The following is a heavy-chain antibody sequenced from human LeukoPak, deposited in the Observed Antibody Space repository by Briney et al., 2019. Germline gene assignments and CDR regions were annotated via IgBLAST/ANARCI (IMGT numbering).Heavy chain of an antibody. CDR3: ARGGAVLGTIYNWFDP. Sequence: ASVKVSCKASGYTFTGYYMHWVRQAPGQGLEWMGRINPNSGGTNYAQKFQGRVTMTRDTSISTGYMELSRLRSDDTAVYYCARGGAVLGTIYNWFDPWGQGTLVTVSS. CDR1: GYTFTGYY. D-gene: IGHD1-1*01. V-gene: IGHV1-2*06. J-gene: IGHJ5*02. CDR2: INPNSGGT.